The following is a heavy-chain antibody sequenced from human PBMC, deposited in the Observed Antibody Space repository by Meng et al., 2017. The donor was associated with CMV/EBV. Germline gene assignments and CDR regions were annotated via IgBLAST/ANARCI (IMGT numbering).Heavy chain of an antibody. CDR3: ARAPVDTAMVTPTYYYYGMDV. J-gene: IGHJ6*02. V-gene: IGHV3-21*01. CDR1: GFTFSSYS. Sequence: GESLKISCAASGFTFSSYSMNWVRQAPGKGLEWVSSISSSSSYIYYADSVKGRFTISRDNAKNSLYLQMNSLRAEDTAVYYCARAPVDTAMVTPTYYYYGMDVWGQGTTVTVSS. D-gene: IGHD5-18*01. CDR2: ISSSSSYI.